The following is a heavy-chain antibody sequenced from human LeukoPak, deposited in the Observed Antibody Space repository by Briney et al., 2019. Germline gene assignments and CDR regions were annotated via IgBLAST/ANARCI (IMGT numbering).Heavy chain of an antibody. Sequence: KSGGSLRLSCAASGFTFSSYSMNWVRQAPGKGLEWVSSISSSSSYIYYAHSVKGRFTISRDNAKNSLYLQMNSLRAEDTAVYYCARGGFVVPAAIGGFLEWSTYYFDYWGQGALVTVSS. V-gene: IGHV3-21*01. CDR2: ISSSSSYI. D-gene: IGHD2-2*01. CDR1: GFTFSSYS. CDR3: ARGGFVVPAAIGGFLEWSTYYFDY. J-gene: IGHJ4*02.